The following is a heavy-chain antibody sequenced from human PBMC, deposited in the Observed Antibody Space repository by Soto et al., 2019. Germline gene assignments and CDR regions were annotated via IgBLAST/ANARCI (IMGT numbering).Heavy chain of an antibody. Sequence: PGGSLRLSCAASKFTFSYYGMHWVRQAPGKGLEWVAVISYEGSNKYYADPVKGRFTISRDNSKNTLYLEMNSLRTEDTAVYYCAKPISISGVIIDAFDVWGQGXMVTVSS. CDR1: KFTFSYYG. J-gene: IGHJ3*01. D-gene: IGHD3-3*01. CDR2: ISYEGSNK. V-gene: IGHV3-30*18. CDR3: AKPISISGVIIDAFDV.